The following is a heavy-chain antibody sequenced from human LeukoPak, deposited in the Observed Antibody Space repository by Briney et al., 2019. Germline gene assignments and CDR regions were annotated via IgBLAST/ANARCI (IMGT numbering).Heavy chain of an antibody. CDR2: INAGRGNT. V-gene: IGHV1-3*01. CDR1: GYTFTSYA. CDR3: ARGAGFAEPLPEY. D-gene: IGHD1-14*01. Sequence: ASVTVSCKASGYTFTSYAIQWVRQAPGQRLEWMGWINAGRGNTKYSQKFQGRVTITRDTSASTAYMELSSLRSEDTAVYYCARGAGFAEPLPEYWGQGTLLTVSS. J-gene: IGHJ4*02.